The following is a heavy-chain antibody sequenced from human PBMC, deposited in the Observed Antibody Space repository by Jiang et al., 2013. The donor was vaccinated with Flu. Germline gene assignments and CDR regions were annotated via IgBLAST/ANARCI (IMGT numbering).Heavy chain of an antibody. D-gene: IGHD3-22*01. CDR3: ARESTYGYYYDSSGPQYYFDY. CDR1: SVSSNSAA. J-gene: IGHJ4*02. CDR2: TYYRSKWYN. Sequence: SVSSNSAAWNWIRQSPSRGLEWLGRTYYRSKWYNDYAVSVKSRITINPDTSKNQFSLQLNSVTPEDTAVYYCARESTYGYYYDSSGPQYYFDYWGQGTLVTVSS. V-gene: IGHV6-1*01.